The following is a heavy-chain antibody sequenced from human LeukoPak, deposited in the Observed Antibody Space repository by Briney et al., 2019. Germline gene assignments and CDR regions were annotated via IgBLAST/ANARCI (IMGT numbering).Heavy chain of an antibody. J-gene: IGHJ4*02. V-gene: IGHV3-30*01. CDR2: ISYYGSNK. Sequence: GGSLRLSCAASGFTFSSYAMHWVRQAPGKGLEWVEVISYYGSNKYYADSVKGRFTISKDNSKNTLYLQKNSLRAEDTAVYYCAREEGDGYFDYWGQGTLVTVSS. CDR3: AREEGDGYFDY. D-gene: IGHD5-24*01. CDR1: GFTFSSYA.